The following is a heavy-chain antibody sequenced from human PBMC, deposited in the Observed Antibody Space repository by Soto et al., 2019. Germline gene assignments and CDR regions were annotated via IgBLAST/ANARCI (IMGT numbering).Heavy chain of an antibody. J-gene: IGHJ5*02. V-gene: IGHV3-48*01. CDR1: GFTFSSYS. CDR3: ARTADGYCSGGSFYPPLALTWFDP. Sequence: GGSLRLSCAASGFTFSSYSMNWVRQAPGKGLEWVSYISSRSSTIYYADSVKGRFTISRDNAQNPLYLQLNSLRAEDTAVYYCARTADGYCSGGSFYPPLALTWFDPWGQGTLVTVSS. D-gene: IGHD2-15*01. CDR2: ISSRSSTI.